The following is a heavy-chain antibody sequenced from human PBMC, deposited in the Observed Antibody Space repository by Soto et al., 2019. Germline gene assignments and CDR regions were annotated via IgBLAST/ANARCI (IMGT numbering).Heavy chain of an antibody. J-gene: IGHJ4*02. CDR2: ISGSGGST. CDR1: GFTFSSYA. V-gene: IGHV3-23*01. CDR3: ANWGPSPNYDILTGYYRGFGGYYFYY. Sequence: GGSLRLSCAASGFTFSSYAMSWVRQAPGKGLEWVSAISGSGGSTYYADSVKGRFTISRDNSKNTLYLQMNSLRAEDTAVYYCANWGPSPNYDILTGYYRGFGGYYFYYWGQGTLVTVSS. D-gene: IGHD3-9*01.